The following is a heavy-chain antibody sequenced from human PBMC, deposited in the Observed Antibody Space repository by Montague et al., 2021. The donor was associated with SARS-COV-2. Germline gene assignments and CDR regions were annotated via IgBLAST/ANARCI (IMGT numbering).Heavy chain of an antibody. CDR3: AKDNLPNYYDSSGYGMDV. V-gene: IGHV3-9*01. CDR2: ISWNSGSI. Sequence: SLRLSCAASGFTFDDYAMHWVRQAPGKGLGWVSGISWNSGSIGYADSAKGRFTISRDNAKNSLYLQMNSLRAEDTALYYCAKDNLPNYYDSSGYGMDVWGQGTTVTVSS. CDR1: GFTFDDYA. D-gene: IGHD3-22*01. J-gene: IGHJ6*02.